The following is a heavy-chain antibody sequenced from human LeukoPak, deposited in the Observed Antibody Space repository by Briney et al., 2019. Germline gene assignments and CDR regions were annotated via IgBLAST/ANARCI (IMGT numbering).Heavy chain of an antibody. CDR3: ARVRHCSGGSCYPHNWFDP. CDR2: ISAYNGNT. D-gene: IGHD2-15*01. V-gene: IGHV1-18*01. Sequence: ASVKVSCKASGYTFTSYGISWVRQAPGQGLEWMGWISAYNGNTNYAQKLQGGVTMTTDTSTSTAYMELRSLRSDDTAVYYCARVRHCSGGSCYPHNWFDPWGQGTLVTVSS. CDR1: GYTFTSYG. J-gene: IGHJ5*02.